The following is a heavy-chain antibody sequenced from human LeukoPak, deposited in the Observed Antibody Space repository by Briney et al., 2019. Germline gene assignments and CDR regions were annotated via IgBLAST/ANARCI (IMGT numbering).Heavy chain of an antibody. Sequence: GGSLRLSCAASGFTFTSYIMSWVRQGPGKGLEWVSAIIASGGSAYYADSVKGRFTISRDNSKNTLYLQMSSLRAEDTAVYYRAGKSGTYITNWGQGTLVTVSS. V-gene: IGHV3-23*01. CDR2: IIASGGSA. CDR1: GFTFTSYI. J-gene: IGHJ4*02. CDR3: AGKSGTYITN. D-gene: IGHD1-26*01.